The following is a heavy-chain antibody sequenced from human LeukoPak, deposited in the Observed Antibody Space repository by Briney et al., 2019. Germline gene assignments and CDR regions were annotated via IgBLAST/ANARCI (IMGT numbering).Heavy chain of an antibody. V-gene: IGHV4-4*07. CDR3: ARDNVAGTGDY. CDR2: IYTSGST. Sequence: SVTLSLTCTVSGGSISSYYLSWIRQPAGKGLEWIGRIYTSGSTNYNPSLKSRVTMSVDTSKNQFSLKLGSVTAADTAVYYCARDNVAGTGDYWGQGTLVTVSS. D-gene: IGHD6-19*01. J-gene: IGHJ4*02. CDR1: GGSISSYY.